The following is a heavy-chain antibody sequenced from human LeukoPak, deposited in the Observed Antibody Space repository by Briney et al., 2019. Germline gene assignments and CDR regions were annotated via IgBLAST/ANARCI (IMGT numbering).Heavy chain of an antibody. J-gene: IGHJ4*02. CDR1: GFTFSSYA. CDR2: ISGSGLSP. Sequence: GGSLRLSCAASGFTFSSYAMHWVRRAPGKGLEWVSAISGSGLSPYYAGAVKGRFTISRDNSKNTLYLQMNSLRAEDTAVYYSAKGSQSSSWNFDYWGQGTLVTVSS. CDR3: AKGSQSSSWNFDY. V-gene: IGHV3-23*01. D-gene: IGHD6-13*01.